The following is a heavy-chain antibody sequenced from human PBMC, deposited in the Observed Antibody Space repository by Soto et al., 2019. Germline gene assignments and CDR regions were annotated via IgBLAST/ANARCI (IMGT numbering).Heavy chain of an antibody. CDR3: AKVGVAAAGNPYFDY. CDR2: ISYDGSNK. V-gene: IGHV3-30*18. CDR1: GFTFSSYG. D-gene: IGHD6-13*01. J-gene: IGHJ4*02. Sequence: QVQLVESGGGVVQPGRSLRLSCAASGFTFSSYGMHLVRQAPGKGLEWVAVISYDGSNKYYADSVKGRFTISRDNSKNTLYLQMNSLRAEDTAVYYCAKVGVAAAGNPYFDYWGQGTLVTVSS.